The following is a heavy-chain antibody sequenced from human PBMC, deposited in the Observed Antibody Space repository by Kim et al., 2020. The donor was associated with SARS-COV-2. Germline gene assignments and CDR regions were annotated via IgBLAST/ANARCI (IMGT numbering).Heavy chain of an antibody. J-gene: IGHJ6*02. CDR2: ISYDGSNK. D-gene: IGHD5-18*01. V-gene: IGHV3-30*18. Sequence: GGSLRLSCAASGFTFSSYGMHWVRQAPGKGLEWVAVISYDGSNKYYADSVKGRFTISRDNSKNTLYLQMNSLRAEDTAVYYCAKSVARLSYQSLGGVWGQGTTVTVSS. CDR3: AKSVARLSYQSLGGV. CDR1: GFTFSSYG.